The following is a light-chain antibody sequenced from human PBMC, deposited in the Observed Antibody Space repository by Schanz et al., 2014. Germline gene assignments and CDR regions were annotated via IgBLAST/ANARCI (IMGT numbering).Light chain of an antibody. J-gene: IGLJ1*01. V-gene: IGLV2-14*03. CDR3: SSYASSNTLYV. Sequence: QSALTQPASVSGSPGQSIAISCAGSSSDVGGYNYVSWYQQHPGKAPKLMIYDVINRPSGVSDRFSGSKSGSTASLTISGLQVEDEAEYYCSSYASSNTLYVFGTGTKLTVL. CDR2: DVI. CDR1: SSDVGGYNY.